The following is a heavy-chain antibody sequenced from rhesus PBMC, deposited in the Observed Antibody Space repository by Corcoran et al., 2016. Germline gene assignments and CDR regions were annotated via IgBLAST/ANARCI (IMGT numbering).Heavy chain of an antibody. V-gene: IGHV4-169*02. D-gene: IGHD1-44*02. Sequence: QLQLQESGPGLVKPSETLSVTCAVSGGSISSSYWSWIRQAPGKGLEWIGYIYCSVSSTNYNPSLKGRFTLSLDTAKNQLSLKLSSVTAADTAVYYCASWVGANPGFDYWGQGVLVTVSS. CDR3: ASWVGANPGFDY. J-gene: IGHJ4*01. CDR1: GGSISSSY. CDR2: IYCSVSST.